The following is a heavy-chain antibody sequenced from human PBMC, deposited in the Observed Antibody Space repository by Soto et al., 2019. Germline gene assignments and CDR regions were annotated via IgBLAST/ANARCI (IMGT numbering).Heavy chain of an antibody. CDR1: GGTFSSYA. CDR3: AGPPELTRIYYYYGMDV. V-gene: IGHV1-69*12. CDR2: IIPIFGTA. D-gene: IGHD1-7*01. Sequence: QVQLVQSGAEVKKPGSSVRVSCKDSGGTFSSYAISWGRQAPGQGLEWMGGIIPIFGTANYAQKFQGRVTITADESTSTAYMELSSLRSEDTAVYYCAGPPELTRIYYYYGMDVWGQGTTVTVSS. J-gene: IGHJ6*02.